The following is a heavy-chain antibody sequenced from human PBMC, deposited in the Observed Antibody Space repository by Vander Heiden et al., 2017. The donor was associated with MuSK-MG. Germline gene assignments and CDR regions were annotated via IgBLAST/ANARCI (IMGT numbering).Heavy chain of an antibody. V-gene: IGHV4-39*07. CDR2: IYYSGST. J-gene: IGHJ3*02. CDR3: ARDGDYYDSSGYYMSDAFDI. CDR1: GGSISSSSYY. Sequence: TVSGGSISSSSYYWGWIRQPPGKGLEWIGSIYYSGSTYYIPPLKSRVTISVDTSKNQFSLKLSSVTAADTAVYYCARDGDYYDSSGYYMSDAFDIWGQGTMVTVSS. D-gene: IGHD3-22*01.